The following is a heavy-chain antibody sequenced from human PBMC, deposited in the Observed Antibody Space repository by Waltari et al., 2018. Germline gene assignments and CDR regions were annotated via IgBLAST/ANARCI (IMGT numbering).Heavy chain of an antibody. V-gene: IGHV3-20*02. CDR1: GLTFAVSS. D-gene: IGHD6-19*01. CDR3: ARSISRAGTDAFDI. CDR2: INWNGGST. J-gene: IGHJ3*02. Sequence: EVQLVESGGGVVRPWGSLILHVVAAGLTFAVSSLMWIRQAPGKGLEGVSGINWNGGSTGYADSVKGRVTISRDNAKNSLYLQMNSLRAEDTALYHCARSISRAGTDAFDIWGQGTMVTVSS.